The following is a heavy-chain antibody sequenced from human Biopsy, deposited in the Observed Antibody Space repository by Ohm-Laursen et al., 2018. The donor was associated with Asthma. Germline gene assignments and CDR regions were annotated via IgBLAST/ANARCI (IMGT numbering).Heavy chain of an antibody. CDR3: ARDHCSALWAGVSTDNCYFDY. CDR1: EDTFSSYV. V-gene: IGHV1-69*10. J-gene: IGHJ4*02. Sequence: GASVKVSCKSSEDTFSSYVISWVRQAPGQGLEWMGGIMPPFGLTNYAQRFQDRLTISADKSTRTAYMELRRLRSEDSAVCYCARDHCSALWAGVSTDNCYFDYWGQGTLLTVSS. D-gene: IGHD5/OR15-5a*01. CDR2: IMPPFGLT.